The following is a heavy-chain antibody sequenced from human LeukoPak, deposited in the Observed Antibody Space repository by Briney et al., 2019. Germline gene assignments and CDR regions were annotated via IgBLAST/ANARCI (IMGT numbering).Heavy chain of an antibody. CDR1: GFTFSSYA. J-gene: IGHJ4*02. CDR3: ACSGYDLYYFDH. D-gene: IGHD5-12*01. Sequence: PGGSLRLSCAASGFTFSSYAMHWVRQAPGKGLEWVAVISYDGSNKYYADSVKGRFTISRDNSKNTLYLQMNSLRAEDTAVYYCACSGYDLYYFDHWGQGTLVTVSS. CDR2: ISYDGSNK. V-gene: IGHV3-30-3*01.